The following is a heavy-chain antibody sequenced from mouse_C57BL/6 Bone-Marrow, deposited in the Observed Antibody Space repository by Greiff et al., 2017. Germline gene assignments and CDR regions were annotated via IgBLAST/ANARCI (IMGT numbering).Heavy chain of an antibody. Sequence: QVQLQQPGAELVMPGASVKLSCKASGYTFTSYWMHWVKQRPGQGLEWIGEIDPSDSYTNYNQKFKGKSTLTVDKSSSTAYMQLSSLTSEDSAVYYCARRDDGSSYWYFDVWGTGTTVTVSS. CDR3: ARRDDGSSYWYFDV. CDR1: GYTFTSYW. J-gene: IGHJ1*03. D-gene: IGHD1-1*01. CDR2: IDPSDSYT. V-gene: IGHV1-69*01.